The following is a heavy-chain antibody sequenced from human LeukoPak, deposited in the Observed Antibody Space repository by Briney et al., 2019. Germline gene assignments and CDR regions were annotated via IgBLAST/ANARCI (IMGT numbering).Heavy chain of an antibody. CDR3: ARDSNGGGAADY. Sequence: PSETLSLTCTVSGYSISSGYYWGWIRQPPGKGLEWIGSIYHSGSTYYNPSLKSRVTISVDTSKNQFSLKLSSVTAADTAVYYCARDSNGGGAADYWGQGTLSPSPQ. V-gene: IGHV4-38-2*02. D-gene: IGHD1-26*01. J-gene: IGHJ4*02. CDR2: IYHSGST. CDR1: GYSISSGYY.